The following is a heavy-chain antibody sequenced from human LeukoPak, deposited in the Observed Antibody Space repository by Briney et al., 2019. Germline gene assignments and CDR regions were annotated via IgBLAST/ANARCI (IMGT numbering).Heavy chain of an antibody. D-gene: IGHD3/OR15-3a*01. CDR2: IIPILGIA. V-gene: IGHV1-69*04. CDR1: GGTFSSYA. CDR3: AEGTGERCLES. J-gene: IGHJ4*02. Sequence: SVKVSCKASGGTFSSYAISWVRQAPGQGLEWMGRIIPILGIANYAQKFQGRVTITADKSTSTFHLELSNLISEDTAVYYCAEGTGERCLESWGQGTLVTVSS.